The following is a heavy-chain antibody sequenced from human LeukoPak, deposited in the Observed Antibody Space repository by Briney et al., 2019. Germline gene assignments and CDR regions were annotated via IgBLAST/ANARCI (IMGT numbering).Heavy chain of an antibody. V-gene: IGHV3-11*01. CDR1: GFTFSDYY. Sequence: PGGSLRLSCAASGFTFSDYYMSWIRQAPGKGLEWVSYISSSGSTIYYADSVKGRFTISRDNAKNSLYLQMNSLRAEDTAVYYCARSPSEPYSGYAHDAFDIWGQGTMVTVSS. D-gene: IGHD5-12*01. CDR2: ISSSGSTI. J-gene: IGHJ3*02. CDR3: ARSPSEPYSGYAHDAFDI.